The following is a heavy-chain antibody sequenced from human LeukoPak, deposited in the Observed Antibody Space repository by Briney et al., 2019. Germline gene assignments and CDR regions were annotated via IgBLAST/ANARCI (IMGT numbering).Heavy chain of an antibody. V-gene: IGHV3-48*01. Sequence: GGSLRLSCAASGFTFSSYSMNWVRQAPGKGLEWVSYISSSSSRIYYAESVKGRFTISRDNFKRTVSLEMNSLRAEDTAVYYCAKDAQRGFDYSNSLEYWGQGSLVIVSS. CDR3: AKDAQRGFDYSNSLEY. D-gene: IGHD4-11*01. CDR1: GFTFSSYS. J-gene: IGHJ4*02. CDR2: ISSSSSRI.